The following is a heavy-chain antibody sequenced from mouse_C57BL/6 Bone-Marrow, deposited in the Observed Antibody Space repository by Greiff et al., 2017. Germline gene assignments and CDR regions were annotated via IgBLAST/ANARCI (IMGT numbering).Heavy chain of an antibody. CDR2: IDPETGGT. CDR1: GYTFTDYE. Sequence: VKLQESGAELVRPGASVTLSCKASGYTFTDYEMHWVKQTPVHGLEWIGAIDPETGGTAYNQKFKGKAILTADKSSSTAYMELRSLTSEDSAVYYCTRDWADWYFDVWGTGTTVTVSS. V-gene: IGHV1-15*01. CDR3: TRDWADWYFDV. J-gene: IGHJ1*03. D-gene: IGHD4-1*01.